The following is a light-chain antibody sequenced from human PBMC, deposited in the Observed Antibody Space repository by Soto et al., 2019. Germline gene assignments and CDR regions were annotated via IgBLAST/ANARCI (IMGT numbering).Light chain of an antibody. J-gene: IGKJ4*01. CDR3: QQYGSSPLT. CDR2: GAS. Sequence: EIVLTQSPGTLSLSPGERATLSCRASQSVSSSYLAWYQQTPGQAPRLLIYGASSRSTGLPDRFSGSGSGTDFTLTISRLEPEDFAVYYCQQYGSSPLTFGGGTKVEIK. V-gene: IGKV3-20*01. CDR1: QSVSSSY.